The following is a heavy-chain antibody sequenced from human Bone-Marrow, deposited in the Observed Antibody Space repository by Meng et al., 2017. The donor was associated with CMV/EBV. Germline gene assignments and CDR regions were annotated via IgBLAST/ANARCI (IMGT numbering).Heavy chain of an antibody. J-gene: IGHJ6*02. CDR1: GFTFSSYA. CDR2: ISYDGSNK. D-gene: IGHD3-3*01. Sequence: SCAASGFTFSSYAMHWVRQAPGKGLEWVAVISYDGSNKYYADSVKGRFTISRDNSKNSLYLQMNSLRAEDTAVYYCARGENFWSGYYYYYGMDVWGQGTTVTVSS. V-gene: IGHV3-30-3*01. CDR3: ARGENFWSGYYYYYGMDV.